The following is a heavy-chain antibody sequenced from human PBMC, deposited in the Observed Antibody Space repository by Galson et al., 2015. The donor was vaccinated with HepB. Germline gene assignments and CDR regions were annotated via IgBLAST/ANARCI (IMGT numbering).Heavy chain of an antibody. J-gene: IGHJ4*02. Sequence: SLRLSCAASGFTFNGYSMNWVRQAPGKGLEWLSYISSSSTTIYYADSGKGRFTISRDNAKSSLYLQMNSLRAEDTAVYYCARERGSIFSQLYYFDYWGQGALVTVSS. CDR2: ISSSSTTI. V-gene: IGHV3-48*04. D-gene: IGHD3-16*01. CDR1: GFTFNGYS. CDR3: ARERGSIFSQLYYFDY.